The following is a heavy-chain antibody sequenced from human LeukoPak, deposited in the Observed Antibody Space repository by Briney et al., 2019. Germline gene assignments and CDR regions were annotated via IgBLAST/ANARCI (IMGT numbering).Heavy chain of an antibody. CDR1: GFIFTNYA. CDR3: ARADGGMAARPQPFDY. CDR2: ISGNGRTT. J-gene: IGHJ4*02. Sequence: GGSLRLSCAASGFIFTNYAISWVRQDPGKGLEWVSGISGNGRTTYYADSVMGRFTISRDNSKNTLYLQMNSLRAEDAAVYYCARADGGMAARPQPFDYWGQGTLVTVSS. D-gene: IGHD6-6*01. V-gene: IGHV3-23*01.